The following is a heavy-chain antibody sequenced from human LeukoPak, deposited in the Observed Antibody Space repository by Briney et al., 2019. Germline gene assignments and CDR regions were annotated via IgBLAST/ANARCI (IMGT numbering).Heavy chain of an antibody. CDR3: ARYRSVGITMIVGDAFDI. J-gene: IGHJ3*02. Sequence: ASVKVSCKASGYTFTNYYIHWVRQAPGQGLEWMGIINPSGCSTNYAQKFQGRVTMTRDTAQNQFSLNLSSVTDADTAVYYCARYRSVGITMIVGDAFDIWGKGTMVTVSS. D-gene: IGHD3-22*01. CDR1: GYTFTNYY. V-gene: IGHV1-46*01. CDR2: INPSGCST.